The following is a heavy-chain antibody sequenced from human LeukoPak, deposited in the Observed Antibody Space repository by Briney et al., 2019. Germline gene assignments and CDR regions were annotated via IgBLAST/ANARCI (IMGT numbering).Heavy chain of an antibody. CDR3: TRDPGRCTSTSCYPDY. CDR2: ISSSSYI. D-gene: IGHD2-2*01. CDR1: GFTFSTYS. Sequence: PGGSLRLSCAASGFTFSTYSMNWVRQAPGKGLEWVSSISSSSYIYYADSVKGRFTISRDIAKNSMYLQMNSLRAEDTAVYYCTRDPGRCTSTSCYPDYWGQGTLVTVSS. V-gene: IGHV3-21*01. J-gene: IGHJ4*02.